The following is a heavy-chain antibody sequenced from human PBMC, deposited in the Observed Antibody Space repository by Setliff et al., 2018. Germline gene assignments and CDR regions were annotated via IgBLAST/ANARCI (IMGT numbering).Heavy chain of an antibody. Sequence: ASVKVSCKTSGYTFTTYGISWLRQAPGQGLEWMGWISVYSGDASYVQKFQVRVTMTADTSTSTVYMELRSLRSDDTAVYFCARDPTNHFWSAYWPFWGQGTLVTVSS. CDR1: GYTFTTYG. J-gene: IGHJ4*02. V-gene: IGHV1-18*01. CDR3: ARDPTNHFWSAYWPF. CDR2: ISVYSGDA. D-gene: IGHD3-3*02.